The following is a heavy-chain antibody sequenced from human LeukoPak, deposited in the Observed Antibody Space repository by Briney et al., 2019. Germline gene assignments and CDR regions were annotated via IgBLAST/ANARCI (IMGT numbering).Heavy chain of an antibody. CDR3: ARVDGYSGYAPADYFDY. CDR2: IYYSGST. V-gene: IGHV4-59*01. CDR1: GGSISSYY. Sequence: SETLSLTCTVSGGSISSYYWSWIRQPPGKGLEWIGSIYYSGSTNYNPSLKSRVTMSVDTSKNQFSLKLSSVTAADTAVYYCARVDGYSGYAPADYFDYWGQGTLVTVSS. D-gene: IGHD5-12*01. J-gene: IGHJ4*02.